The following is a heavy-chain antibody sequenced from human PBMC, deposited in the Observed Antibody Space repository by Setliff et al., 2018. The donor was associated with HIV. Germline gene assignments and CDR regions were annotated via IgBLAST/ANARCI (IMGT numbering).Heavy chain of an antibody. CDR3: ARHWVITGSFDS. D-gene: IGHD3-10*01. CDR1: DVSIRSSDYY. Sequence: SETLSLTCTVSDVSIRSSDYYWGWIRQPPGKGLEWIGSIFYSGRAFYNPSLKSRVTMSVDTSKNQFSLKVNSVTAADTAVFYCARHWVITGSFDSWSQGTLVTVSS. J-gene: IGHJ4*02. V-gene: IGHV4-39*01. CDR2: IFYSGRA.